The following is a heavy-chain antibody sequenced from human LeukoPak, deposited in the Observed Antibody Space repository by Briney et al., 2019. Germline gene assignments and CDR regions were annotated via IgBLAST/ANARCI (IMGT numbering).Heavy chain of an antibody. J-gene: IGHJ4*02. D-gene: IGHD3-10*01. V-gene: IGHV3-30*02. CDR1: GFTFRTYG. Sequence: GGSLRLSCAASGFTFRTYGMHWVRQAPGKGLEWVAVVRYDGGNKHYADSVKGRFTISRDDSKDTLYLQMNSLRAEDTAIYYCAKFTRTLVRGALVSWGQGTLVTVSS. CDR3: AKFTRTLVRGALVS. CDR2: VRYDGGNK.